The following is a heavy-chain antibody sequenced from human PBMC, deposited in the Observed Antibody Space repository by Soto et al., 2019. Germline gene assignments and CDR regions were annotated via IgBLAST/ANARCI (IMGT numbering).Heavy chain of an antibody. CDR1: GYTFTNYG. CDR3: ARVPSSLPEDY. J-gene: IGHJ4*02. CDR2: ISAYNGDT. Sequence: QVQLVQSGAEVKKPGASVRVSCKASGYTFTNYGISWVRQAPGQGLEWIGWISAYNGDTIYAQKLEGRATMTTDTSTSTAYMELRSLRSDDTAMYFCARVPSSLPEDYWGQGTLVTVSS. V-gene: IGHV1-18*01.